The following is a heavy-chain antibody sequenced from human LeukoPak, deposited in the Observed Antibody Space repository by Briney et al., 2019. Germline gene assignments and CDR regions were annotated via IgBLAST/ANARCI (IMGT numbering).Heavy chain of an antibody. CDR3: ARKGDFWSGYRSYWYFDL. CDR2: IYYSGNT. D-gene: IGHD3-3*01. V-gene: IGHV4-39*07. CDR1: GGSISSSSYS. Sequence: SETLSLTCTVSGGSISSSSYSWGWIRQPPGKGLEWIGNIYYSGNTYYNPSLKSRVTISVDTSKNQFSLRLSSVTAADTAAYYCARKGDFWSGYRSYWYFDLWGRGTLVTVSS. J-gene: IGHJ2*01.